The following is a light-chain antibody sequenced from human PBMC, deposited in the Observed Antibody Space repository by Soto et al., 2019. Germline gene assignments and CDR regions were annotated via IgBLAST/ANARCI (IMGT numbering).Light chain of an antibody. CDR1: QSVSSN. J-gene: IGKJ1*01. V-gene: IGKV3-15*01. Sequence: EIVLRQSPATLSVSPGERATLSCRASQSVSSNLAWYQQKPGQAPRLLIYGASTRATGIPARFSGSGSGTEFTLTFSSLQSEDFAVYSCQQYNNWPLTFGQGTKVDIK. CDR2: GAS. CDR3: QQYNNWPLT.